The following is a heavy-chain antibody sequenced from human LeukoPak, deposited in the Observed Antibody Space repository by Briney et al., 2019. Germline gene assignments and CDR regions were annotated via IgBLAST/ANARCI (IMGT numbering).Heavy chain of an antibody. V-gene: IGHV3-23*01. CDR3: AKATGYLL. CDR1: GFTFSSYA. D-gene: IGHD5-18*01. Sequence: GGSLRLSCAASGFTFSSYAMNWVRQAPGKGLEWVSTISNSDFSTYYADSVKGRFTISRDNSENTLYLQMNSLRAEDTALYYCAKATGYLLWGQGTLVTVSS. CDR2: ISNSDFST. J-gene: IGHJ4*02.